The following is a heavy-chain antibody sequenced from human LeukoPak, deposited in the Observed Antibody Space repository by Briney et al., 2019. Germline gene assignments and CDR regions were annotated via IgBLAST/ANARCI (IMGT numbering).Heavy chain of an antibody. CDR2: IIPVFHTA. Sequence: ASVKVSCKTSGESFSSHGISRVRQAPGQGLEWMGGIIPVFHTAKYAQNFQDRLTITTDESTDTVYMELSSLRSEDTAVYYCARDYNFDSSPSDDGLDIWGRGTMVTVSS. CDR1: GESFSSHG. CDR3: ARDYNFDSSPSDDGLDI. V-gene: IGHV1-69*05. D-gene: IGHD3-22*01. J-gene: IGHJ3*02.